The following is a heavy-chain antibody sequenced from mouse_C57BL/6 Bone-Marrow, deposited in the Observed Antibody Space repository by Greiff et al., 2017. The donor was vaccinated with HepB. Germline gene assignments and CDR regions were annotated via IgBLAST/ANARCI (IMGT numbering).Heavy chain of an antibody. J-gene: IGHJ1*03. CDR2: IDPENGDT. CDR3: TFGYFDV. Sequence: EVKLQQSGAELVRPGASVKLSCTASGFNIKDDYMHWVKQRPEQGLEWIGWIDPENGDTEYASKFQGKATITADTSSNTAYLQLSSLTSEDTAVYYCTFGYFDVWGTGTTVTVSS. V-gene: IGHV14-4*01. CDR1: GFNIKDDY.